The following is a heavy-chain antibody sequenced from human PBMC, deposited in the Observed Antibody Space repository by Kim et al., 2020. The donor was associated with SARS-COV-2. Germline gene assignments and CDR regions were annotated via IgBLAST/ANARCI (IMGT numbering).Heavy chain of an antibody. D-gene: IGHD5-18*01. CDR1: GSSISSGYY. CDR2: IYHGWRT. CDR3: ARVGIQLWILDY. Sequence: SETLSLTCSVSGSSISSGYYWGWIRQPPGKGLEWIGSIYHGWRTSYNPSLKSRATISIDTSKNQFSLNLSSVTATDTAVYYCARVGIQLWILDYWGQGTLVTVSS. V-gene: IGHV4-38-2*02. J-gene: IGHJ4*02.